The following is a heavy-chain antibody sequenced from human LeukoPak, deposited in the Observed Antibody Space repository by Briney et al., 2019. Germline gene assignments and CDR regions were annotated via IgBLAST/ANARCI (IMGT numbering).Heavy chain of an antibody. V-gene: IGHV4-59*01. CDR1: AHSISNYY. J-gene: IGHJ4*02. CDR3: ARASLGSGTMSPYGEFDY. D-gene: IGHD3-10*01. Sequence: SETLSLTCSVSAHSISNYYWSWIRQPPGKGLEWIGYIYYTGDTNYNPSFKSRVTISVDPSKKQFSLTLSSVTAADTAVYFCARASLGSGTMSPYGEFDYWGQGSLVTVSS. CDR2: IYYTGDT.